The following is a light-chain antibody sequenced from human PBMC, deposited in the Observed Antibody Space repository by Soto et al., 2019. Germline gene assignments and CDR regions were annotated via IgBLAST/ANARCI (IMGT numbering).Light chain of an antibody. CDR1: GSNIGAGYD. V-gene: IGLV1-40*01. CDR3: GTWDSSLSGVV. Sequence: QSVLTQPPSVSGAPGQRVTISCTESGSNIGAGYDVQWYQQLPGTAPKLLIYGNSNRPSGVPDRFSGSKSGTSASLAITGLRAEDEADYYCGTWDSSLSGVVFGGGTKLTVL. J-gene: IGLJ2*01. CDR2: GNS.